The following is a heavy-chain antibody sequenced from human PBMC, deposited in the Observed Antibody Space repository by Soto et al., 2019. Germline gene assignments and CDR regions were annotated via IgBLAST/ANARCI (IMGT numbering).Heavy chain of an antibody. CDR2: IYYSGST. V-gene: IGHV4-39*01. J-gene: IGHJ4*02. CDR1: GGSISSSSYY. D-gene: IGHD3-10*01. CDR3: ARQALRLRGYASGSYYFSGDY. Sequence: QLQLQESGPGLVKPSETLSLTCTVSGGSISSSSYYWGWIRQPPGKGLEWIGSIYYSGSTYYNPSLKSRVTIPIHTSKDQFALQLSSVTAADTAVYSCARQALRLRGYASGSYYFSGDYWGQGTLVTVSS.